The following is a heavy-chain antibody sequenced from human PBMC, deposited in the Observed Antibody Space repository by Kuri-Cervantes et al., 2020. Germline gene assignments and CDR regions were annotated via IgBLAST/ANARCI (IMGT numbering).Heavy chain of an antibody. Sequence: SETLSLICTVSGGPISTYYWNWIRQSAGKGLEWVGRSYSTGSTDYNPSLKSRVTISVVKSKNQFSLKLTSVTAADTAVYYCARLEGSYYYDSSGYYLPRYWYFDLWGRGTPVTVSS. CDR1: GGPISTYY. J-gene: IGHJ2*01. CDR3: ARLEGSYYYDSSGYYLPRYWYFDL. CDR2: SYSTGST. V-gene: IGHV4-4*07. D-gene: IGHD3-22*01.